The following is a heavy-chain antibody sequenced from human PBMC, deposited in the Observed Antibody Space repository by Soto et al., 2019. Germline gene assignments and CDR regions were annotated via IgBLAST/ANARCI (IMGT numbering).Heavy chain of an antibody. Sequence: ESGGGVVQPGRSLRLSCAASGFTFSSYAMHWVRQAPGKGLEWVAVISYDGSNKYYADSVKGRFTISRDNSKNTLYLQMNSLRAEDTAVYYCAREYSSSSVYFQHWGQGTLVTVSS. CDR3: AREYSSSSVYFQH. J-gene: IGHJ1*01. V-gene: IGHV3-30-3*01. CDR1: GFTFSSYA. CDR2: ISYDGSNK. D-gene: IGHD6-6*01.